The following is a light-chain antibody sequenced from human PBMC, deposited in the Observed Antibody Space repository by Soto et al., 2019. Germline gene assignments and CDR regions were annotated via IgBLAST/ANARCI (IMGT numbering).Light chain of an antibody. J-gene: IGKJ1*01. V-gene: IGKV1-5*01. Sequence: DIQMTQSPSTLSASVGDRVTITCRASQGISRWLAWYQQKPGRAPKLLIYEASILESGVPSRFSGSGSGTEFTLTISSLQPSDFATYYCQQSNSKSRTFGQGTKVDIK. CDR1: QGISRW. CDR3: QQSNSKSRT. CDR2: EAS.